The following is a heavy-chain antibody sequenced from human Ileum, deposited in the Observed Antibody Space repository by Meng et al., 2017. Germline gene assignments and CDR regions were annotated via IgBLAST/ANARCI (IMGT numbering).Heavy chain of an antibody. J-gene: IGHJ4*02. V-gene: IGHV1-69*02. CDR1: GGTFSSYT. CDR3: ARSSLGWPFLPFDY. D-gene: IGHD3-3*01. Sequence: QVQLVQSGAEAKTPGLSVKVSRNASGGTFSSYTISWVRQAPGQGLEWMGRIIPILGIANYAQKFQGRVTITADKSTSTAYMELSSLRSEDTAVYYCARSSLGWPFLPFDYWGQGTLVTVSS. CDR2: IIPILGIA.